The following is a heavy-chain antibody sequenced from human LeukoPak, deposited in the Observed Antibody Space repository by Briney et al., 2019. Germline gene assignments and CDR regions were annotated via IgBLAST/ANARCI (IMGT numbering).Heavy chain of an antibody. D-gene: IGHD6-19*01. V-gene: IGHV3-23*01. J-gene: IGHJ5*02. CDR3: AKAASGIAVAGTIRFDP. CDR1: GFTFSSYA. Sequence: PGGSLRLSCAASGFTFSSYAMSWVRQAPGKGLEWGSAISGSGGSTYYADSVKGRFTISRDNSKNTLYLQMNSLRAEDTAVYYCAKAASGIAVAGTIRFDPWGQGTLVTVSS. CDR2: ISGSGGST.